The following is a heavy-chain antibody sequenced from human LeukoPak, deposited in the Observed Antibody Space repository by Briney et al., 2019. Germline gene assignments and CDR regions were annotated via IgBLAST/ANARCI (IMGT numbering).Heavy chain of an antibody. CDR1: GYTFTSYW. J-gene: IGHJ4*02. Sequence: KVSCKASGYTFTSYWIGWVRQMPGKGLEWMGIIYPGDSDTRYSPSFQGQVTISADKSISTAYLQWSSLKASDTAMYYCARGPSGYYNWNVDYWGQGTLVTVSS. V-gene: IGHV5-51*01. CDR3: ARGPSGYYNWNVDY. D-gene: IGHD3-3*01. CDR2: IYPGDSDT.